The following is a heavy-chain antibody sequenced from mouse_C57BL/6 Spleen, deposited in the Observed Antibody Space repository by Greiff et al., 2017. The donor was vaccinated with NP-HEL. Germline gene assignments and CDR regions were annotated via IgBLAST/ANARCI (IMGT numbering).Heavy chain of an antibody. D-gene: IGHD1-1*01. CDR3: ARNKFITTVGAMDY. V-gene: IGHV5-4*01. CDR1: GFTFSSYA. CDR2: ISDGGSYT. Sequence: EVQLVESGGGLVKPGGSLKLSCAASGFTFSSYAMSWVRQTPEKRLEWVATISDGGSYTYYPDNVKGRFTISRDNAKNNLYLQMSHLKSEDTAMYYCARNKFITTVGAMDYWGQGTSVTVSS. J-gene: IGHJ4*01.